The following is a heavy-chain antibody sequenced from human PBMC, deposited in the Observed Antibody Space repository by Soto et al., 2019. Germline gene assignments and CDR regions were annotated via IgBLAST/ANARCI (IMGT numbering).Heavy chain of an antibody. D-gene: IGHD1-26*01. CDR3: TSGSYYVNYYYYGMDA. CDR2: IRSKANSYAT. V-gene: IGHV3-73*02. Sequence: EVQLVESGGGLVQPGGSLKLSCAASGFTFSGSAMHWVRQAAGKGLEWVGRIRSKANSYATAYAASEKGRFTISEDDSKNTAYLRMNSPKTEDKAVYYCTSGSYYVNYYYYGMDAWGQGTTVTVSS. CDR1: GFTFSGSA. J-gene: IGHJ6*02.